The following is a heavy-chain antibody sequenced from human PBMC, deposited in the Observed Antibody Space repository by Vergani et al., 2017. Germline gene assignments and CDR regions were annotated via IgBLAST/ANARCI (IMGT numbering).Heavy chain of an antibody. J-gene: IGHJ6*02. Sequence: EAQLVESGGGAVKPGGSLRLSCTASGISFSNYTINWVRQAPGKGLEWVASISSSSAYIDYVDSIKGRFTISRDNAKRSVFLQMNSLRAEDTAVYYCARDLLPNYDFWSGYSHAYYYYYGMDVWGQGTTVTVSS. D-gene: IGHD3-3*01. CDR1: GISFSNYT. V-gene: IGHV3-21*02. CDR3: ARDLLPNYDFWSGYSHAYYYYYGMDV. CDR2: ISSSSAYI.